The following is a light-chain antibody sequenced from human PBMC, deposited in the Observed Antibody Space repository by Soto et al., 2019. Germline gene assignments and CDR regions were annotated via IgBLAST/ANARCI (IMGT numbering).Light chain of an antibody. Sequence: EIVLTQSPATLSLSPGERATLSCRASRSVRSYLVWYQQKPGQAPRLLVYDASNRATGIPVRFSGSGSGTDFTLTISSLEPEDFAVYYCQQRSDWPLTFGHGTKLEIK. CDR2: DAS. V-gene: IGKV3-11*01. J-gene: IGKJ2*01. CDR1: RSVRSY. CDR3: QQRSDWPLT.